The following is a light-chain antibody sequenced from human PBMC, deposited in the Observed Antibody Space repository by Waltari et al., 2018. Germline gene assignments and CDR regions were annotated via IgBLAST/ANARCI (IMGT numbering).Light chain of an antibody. V-gene: IGKV4-1*01. J-gene: IGKJ2*01. CDR3: QQYYSTPNT. CDR1: QSVFHTNNKNY. CDR2: WAS. Sequence: DIVMTQSPDSLAVSLGERATINCKSSQSVFHTNNKNYVAWYQQKPGQPPKLLIYWASTRESGVPARFSGSGSGTDFTLAISSLQAEDVAVYYCQQYYSTPNTFGQGTKVEIK.